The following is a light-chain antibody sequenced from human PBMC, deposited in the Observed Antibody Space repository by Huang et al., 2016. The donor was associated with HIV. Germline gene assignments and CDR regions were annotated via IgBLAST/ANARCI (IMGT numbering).Light chain of an antibody. V-gene: IGKV3-15*01. Sequence: EIVMTQSPATLSVSPGERTTLSCRASQSVGSNLAWYQQKPGQAPRLLISGASTRAAGIPARFSGSGSGTEFALTISNLHSEDFAVYYCQQYNNWPLTFAGGTKVEIK. CDR2: GAS. J-gene: IGKJ4*01. CDR3: QQYNNWPLT. CDR1: QSVGSN.